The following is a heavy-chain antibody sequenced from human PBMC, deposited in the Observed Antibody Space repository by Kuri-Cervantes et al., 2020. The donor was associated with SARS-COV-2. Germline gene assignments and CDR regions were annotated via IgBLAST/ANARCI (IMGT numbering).Heavy chain of an antibody. J-gene: IGHJ3*02. CDR3: ARLYSSSWCAFDI. D-gene: IGHD6-13*01. Sequence: SETLSLTCAVYGGSFSGYYWSWIRQPPGKGLEWIGFVYYSGSTNYNPSLKSRVTISVDTSKNQFSLKLSSVTAADTAVYYCARLYSSSWCAFDIWGQGTMVTVSS. CDR1: GGSFSGYY. CDR2: VYYSGST. V-gene: IGHV4-59*01.